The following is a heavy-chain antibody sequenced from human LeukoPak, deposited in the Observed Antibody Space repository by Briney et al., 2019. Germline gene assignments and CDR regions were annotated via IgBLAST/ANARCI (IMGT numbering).Heavy chain of an antibody. CDR1: GFTFSSYA. D-gene: IGHD2-15*01. J-gene: IGHJ4*02. Sequence: GGSLRLSCAASGFTFSSYAMSWVRQAPGKGLEWVSAISGSGGSTYYADSVKGRFTISRDNSKNTLYLQMNSLRAEDTAVYYCAKAPSLFCSGGSCLFDYWGQGTLVTVSS. CDR3: AKAPSLFCSGGSCLFDY. CDR2: ISGSGGST. V-gene: IGHV3-23*01.